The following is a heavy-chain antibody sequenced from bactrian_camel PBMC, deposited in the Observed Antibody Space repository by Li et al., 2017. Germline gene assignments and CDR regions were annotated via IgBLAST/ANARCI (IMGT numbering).Heavy chain of an antibody. V-gene: IGHV3S54*01. D-gene: IGHD3*01. CDR1: GGTDRTNC. Sequence: HVQLVESGGGSVQAGESLRLSCAVSGGTDRTNCVAWFRQNPGKRREPVARLSPADGATYYSDSVKGRFTISQDNDRHTVYLQMNSLKPEDTAMYYCAAPPLMGNCPRPDFAYWGRGTQVTVS. CDR2: LSPADGAT. CDR3: AAPPLMGNCPRPDFAY. J-gene: IGHJ6*01.